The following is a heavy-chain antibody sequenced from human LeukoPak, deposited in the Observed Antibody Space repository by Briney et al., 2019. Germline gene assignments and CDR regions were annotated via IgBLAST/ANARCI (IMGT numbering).Heavy chain of an antibody. J-gene: IGHJ4*02. D-gene: IGHD3-22*01. CDR3: ATPKYYDSSGSPFDY. V-gene: IGHV3-30-3*01. CDR2: ISYDGSNK. Sequence: GGSLRLSCAASGFTFSSYAMHWVRQAPGKGLEWVAVISYDGSNKYYADSVKGRFTISRDNPKNTLYLQMNSLRAEDTAVYYCATPKYYDSSGSPFDYWGQGTLVTVSS. CDR1: GFTFSSYA.